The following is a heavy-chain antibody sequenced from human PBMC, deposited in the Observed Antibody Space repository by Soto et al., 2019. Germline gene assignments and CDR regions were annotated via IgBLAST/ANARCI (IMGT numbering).Heavy chain of an antibody. Sequence: TLSLTATVSGGSISSGGYYGSWIRQHPGKGLEWIGYIYYSGSTYYNPSLKSRVTISVDTSKNQFSLKLSSVTAADTAVYYCASSPLDYGGNSAEYYFDYWGQGTLVIVSS. J-gene: IGHJ4*02. CDR3: ASSPLDYGGNSAEYYFDY. CDR1: GGSISSGGYY. D-gene: IGHD4-17*01. V-gene: IGHV4-31*03. CDR2: IYYSGST.